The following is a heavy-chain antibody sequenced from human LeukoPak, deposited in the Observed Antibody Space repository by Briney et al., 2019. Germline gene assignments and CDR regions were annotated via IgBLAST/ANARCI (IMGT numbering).Heavy chain of an antibody. CDR3: AKDIIIAAAGPAYFDY. V-gene: IGHV3-30*12. CDR1: GFTFNSYG. CDR2: IANDGSID. D-gene: IGHD6-13*01. Sequence: GGSLRLCCAASGFTFNSYGMHWVRQAPGKGLERVAVIANDGSIDYYTDSVKGRFTISRDSSRNSMYLHMYSLRAEDTAVYYCAKDIIIAAAGPAYFDYWGQGALVTVSS. J-gene: IGHJ4*02.